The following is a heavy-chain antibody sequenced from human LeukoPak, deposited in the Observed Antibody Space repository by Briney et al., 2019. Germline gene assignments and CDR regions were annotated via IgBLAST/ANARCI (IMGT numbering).Heavy chain of an antibody. Sequence: GGSLRLSCAASGFTFDDYGMSWVRQAPGKGLEWVAGISGSGGRTYYADSVKGRFTIPRDNSKNTVYLQMSSLRAEDTAVYYCAKEARYSYGPLDFWGQGTLVTVSS. CDR2: ISGSGGRT. V-gene: IGHV3-23*01. D-gene: IGHD5-18*01. CDR1: GFTFDDYG. CDR3: AKEARYSYGPLDF. J-gene: IGHJ4*02.